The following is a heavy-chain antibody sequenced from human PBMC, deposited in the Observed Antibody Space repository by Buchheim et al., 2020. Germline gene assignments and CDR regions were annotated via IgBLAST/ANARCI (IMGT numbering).Heavy chain of an antibody. J-gene: IGHJ4*02. V-gene: IGHV3-23*04. CDR3: AKGVSIVGILRPYYFDY. CDR1: GFTFSSYS. CDR2: ISGSGGST. D-gene: IGHD1-26*01. Sequence: EVQLVESGGGLVQPGGSLRLSCAASGFTFSSYSVNWVRQAPGKGLEWVSAISGSGGSTYYADSVKGRFTISRDNSKNTLYLQMNSLRAEDTAVYYCAKGVSIVGILRPYYFDYWGQGTL.